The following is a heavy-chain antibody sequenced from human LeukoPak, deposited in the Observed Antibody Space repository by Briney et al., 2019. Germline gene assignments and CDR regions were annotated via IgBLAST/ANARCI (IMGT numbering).Heavy chain of an antibody. CDR1: GASFSHYY. D-gene: IGHD2-15*01. J-gene: IGHJ4*01. CDR2: IFYSGTK. Sequence: SETLSLTCTVSGASFSHYYWSWIRQPPGKGLEWIGYIFYSGTKVYNPSLTSRVTMSADTSKSQFSLRLTSVTAADTAVYYCARLNSWFDYWGHGIQVTVSS. CDR3: ARLNSWFDY. V-gene: IGHV4-59*13.